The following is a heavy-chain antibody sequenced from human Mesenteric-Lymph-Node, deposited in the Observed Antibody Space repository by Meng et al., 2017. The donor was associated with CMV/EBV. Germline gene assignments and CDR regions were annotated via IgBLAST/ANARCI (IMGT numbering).Heavy chain of an antibody. D-gene: IGHD2-2*01. CDR3: ARGRPGYCSSTNCFSGFDY. V-gene: IGHV1-69*10. J-gene: IGHJ4*02. CDR1: FTYYY. CDR2: IIPILDIA. Sequence: FTYYYIYWVRQAPGHGLEWMGGIIPILDIANSAQNFQYRVTISADKSTSTAYMELSSLRSEDTAVYYCARGRPGYCSSTNCFSGFDYWGQGTLVTVSS.